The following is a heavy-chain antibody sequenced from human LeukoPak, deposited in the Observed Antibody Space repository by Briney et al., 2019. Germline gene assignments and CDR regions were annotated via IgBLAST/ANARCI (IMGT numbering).Heavy chain of an antibody. V-gene: IGHV4-34*01. CDR2: INHSGST. D-gene: IGHD3-10*01. Sequence: SETLSLTCAVYGGSFSGYYWSWIRQPPGKGLEWIGEINHSGSTNYNPSLKSRVTISVDTSKNQFSLKLSSVTAADTAVYYCARGRRITMVRGASAYWGQGTLVTVSS. CDR1: GGSFSGYY. J-gene: IGHJ4*02. CDR3: ARGRRITMVRGASAY.